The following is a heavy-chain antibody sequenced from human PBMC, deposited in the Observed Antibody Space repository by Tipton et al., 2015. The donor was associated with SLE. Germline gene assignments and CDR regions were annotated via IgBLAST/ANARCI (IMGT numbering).Heavy chain of an antibody. J-gene: IGHJ6*02. D-gene: IGHD2-21*02. CDR1: GASVSTSRYY. CDR2: IFFNGNT. V-gene: IGHV4-39*07. CDR3: ARGMVTWRGAILGVDV. Sequence: TLSLTCTVSGASVSTSRYYWGWIRQPPGKGLEWIGNIFFNGNTYYTPSLKSRVTISIDMSRNQFSLKLTSVTAADTAVYYCARGMVTWRGAILGVDVWGQGTTVNVSS.